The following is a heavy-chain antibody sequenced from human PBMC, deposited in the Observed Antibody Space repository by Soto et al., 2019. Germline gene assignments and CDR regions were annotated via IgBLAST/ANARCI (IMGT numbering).Heavy chain of an antibody. V-gene: IGHV6-1*01. Sequence: QSQTLSLTCAISGDSVSSNSAAWNWIRQSPSRGLEWLGRTYYRSKWYNDYAVSVKSRITINPDTSKNQFSLQLNSVTPEDTAVYYCARTPYDFWSGYYDYYYMDVWGKGTTVTVSS. CDR3: ARTPYDFWSGYYDYYYMDV. CDR1: GDSVSSNSAA. J-gene: IGHJ6*03. D-gene: IGHD3-3*01. CDR2: TYYRSKWYN.